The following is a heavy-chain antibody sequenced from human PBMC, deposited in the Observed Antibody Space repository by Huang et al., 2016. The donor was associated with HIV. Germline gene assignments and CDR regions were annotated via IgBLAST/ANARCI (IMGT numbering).Heavy chain of an antibody. CDR3: ARLTSGWYQDY. CDR2: LNPNSGKT. V-gene: IGHV1-8*01. J-gene: IGHJ4*02. D-gene: IGHD6-19*01. Sequence: QVQLVQSGPEVKKPGASVKVSCQTSGYIFSNYDINWVRQAPGQGLQWMGWLNPNSGKTAYGQKFQGRVTLTRSTSTGAAYMVLNSLTSKDTAVYYCARLTSGWYQDYWGQGTLVTVSS. CDR1: GYIFSNYD.